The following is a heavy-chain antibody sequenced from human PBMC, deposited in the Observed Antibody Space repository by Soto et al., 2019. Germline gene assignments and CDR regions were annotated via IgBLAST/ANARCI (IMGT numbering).Heavy chain of an antibody. V-gene: IGHV3-7*01. CDR3: ASWYN. D-gene: IGHD1-20*01. CDR1: GFSFSSYW. CDR2: INTDGSEK. Sequence: EVYLVESGGGWVQPGVSLRLSCEASGFSFSSYWVSWVRQAPGKGPEWVANINTDGSEKYYGDSVKGRFTISRDNAKNSMYLQMNNLRADDTAVYYRASWYNWGQGTLVTVSS. J-gene: IGHJ4*02.